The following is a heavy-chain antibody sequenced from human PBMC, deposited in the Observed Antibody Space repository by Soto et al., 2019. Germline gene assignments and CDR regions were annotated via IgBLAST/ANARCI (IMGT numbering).Heavy chain of an antibody. V-gene: IGHV3-23*01. Sequence: HPGGSLRLSCAASGFTFSSYAMSWVRQAPGKGLEWVSAISGSGGSTYYADSVKGRFTISRDNSKNTLYLQMNSLRAEDTAVYYCAKDHFEVRVNWFDPWGQGTLVTFSS. CDR3: AKDHFEVRVNWFDP. J-gene: IGHJ5*02. CDR1: GFTFSSYA. D-gene: IGHD3-10*01. CDR2: ISGSGGST.